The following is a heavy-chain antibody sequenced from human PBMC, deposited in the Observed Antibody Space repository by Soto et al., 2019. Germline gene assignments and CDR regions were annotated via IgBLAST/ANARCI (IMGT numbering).Heavy chain of an antibody. D-gene: IGHD4-17*01. CDR3: AGNDPNAYGDKLDY. V-gene: IGHV3-21*01. CDR2: ISSSSSYI. J-gene: IGHJ4*02. CDR1: GFTFSSYS. Sequence: GGSLRLSCAASGFTFSSYSMNWVRQAPGKGLEWVSSISSSSSYIYYADSVKGRFTISRDNAKNSLYLQMNSLRAEDTAVYYCAGNDPNAYGDKLDYWGQGTLVTVSS.